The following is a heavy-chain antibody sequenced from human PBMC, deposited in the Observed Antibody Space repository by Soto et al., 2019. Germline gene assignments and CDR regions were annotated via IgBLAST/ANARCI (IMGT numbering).Heavy chain of an antibody. CDR2: FFSNGRP. D-gene: IGHD3-10*01. CDR1: GGSRNNNY. CDR3: ARGGDNSPWYYCL. V-gene: IGHV4-59*01. J-gene: IGHJ4*02. Sequence: PSATLYPTCTVSGGSRNNNYWSWIRQPPGRGLQSIGEFFSNGRPNPNPSLCSRVAFSVDSSKNQLTLKLWSVTAADTAVYFCARGGDNSPWYYCLWGQGTLV.